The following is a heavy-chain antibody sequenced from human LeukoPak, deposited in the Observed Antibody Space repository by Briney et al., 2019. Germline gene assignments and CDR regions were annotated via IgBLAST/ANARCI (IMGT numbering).Heavy chain of an antibody. D-gene: IGHD1-26*01. CDR3: ARVNLRGSQYNWFDP. J-gene: IGHJ5*02. Sequence: SVKVSCKASGGTLNSHTFSWVRQAPGQGLEWMGRITPIIDSAKYAQNFQDRVSIIADKSTSTVYLELSSLRSEDTAVYFCARVNLRGSQYNWFDPWGQGTLVTVPS. CDR1: GGTLNSHT. CDR2: ITPIIDSA. V-gene: IGHV1-69*08.